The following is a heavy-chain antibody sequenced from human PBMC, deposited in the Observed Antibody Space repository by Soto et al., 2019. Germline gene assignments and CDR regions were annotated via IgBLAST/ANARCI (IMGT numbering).Heavy chain of an antibody. Sequence: SVKVSCKXSGGTFSSYAISWVRQAPGQGLEWMGGIIPIFGTANYAQKFQGRVTITADESTSTAYMELSSLRSEDTAVYYCARGGNYYDSSGYYPFDYWGQGTLVTVSS. V-gene: IGHV1-69*13. CDR2: IIPIFGTA. CDR1: GGTFSSYA. CDR3: ARGGNYYDSSGYYPFDY. J-gene: IGHJ4*02. D-gene: IGHD3-22*01.